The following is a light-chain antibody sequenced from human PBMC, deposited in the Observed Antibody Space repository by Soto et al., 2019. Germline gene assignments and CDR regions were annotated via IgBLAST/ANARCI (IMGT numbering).Light chain of an antibody. CDR3: QQYSNWPPLT. Sequence: EIVMTQSPATLSVSPGERATLSCRASQSVSSNLAWYQQKPGQAPRLLIYGASTRATGIPARFSGSRSGTEFTLTISSLQSEDFAVYYCQQYSNWPPLTFGQGTKLEIK. CDR1: QSVSSN. V-gene: IGKV3-15*01. CDR2: GAS. J-gene: IGKJ2*01.